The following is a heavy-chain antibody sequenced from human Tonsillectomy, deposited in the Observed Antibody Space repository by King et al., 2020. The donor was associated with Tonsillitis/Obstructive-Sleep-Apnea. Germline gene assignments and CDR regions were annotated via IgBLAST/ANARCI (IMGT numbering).Heavy chain of an antibody. J-gene: IGHJ4*02. Sequence: VQLVESGGGLVKPGGSLRLSCAASGFTFSSYSMNWVRQAPGKGREWVSSISSSSSYIYYADSVKGRFTISRGNAKNSLYLQMNSLRAEDTAVYYCARDSRVVAATRNDYWGQGTLVTVSS. CDR1: GFTFSSYS. D-gene: IGHD2-15*01. CDR3: ARDSRVVAATRNDY. CDR2: ISSSSSYI. V-gene: IGHV3-21*01.